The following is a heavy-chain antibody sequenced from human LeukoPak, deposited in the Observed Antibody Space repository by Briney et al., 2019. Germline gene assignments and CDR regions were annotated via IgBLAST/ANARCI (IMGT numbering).Heavy chain of an antibody. CDR2: IKQDGGET. CDR1: GFPFSSYW. V-gene: IGHV3-7*01. D-gene: IGHD4-11*01. J-gene: IGHJ4*02. Sequence: PGGSLRLSCAASGFPFSSYWMAWVRQAPGKGLEWVASIKQDGGETFYVDSVKGRFTISRDNAKNSLYLQMNSLRAEDTAAYYCTREDHSNYNYWGQGTLVTVSS. CDR3: TREDHSNYNY.